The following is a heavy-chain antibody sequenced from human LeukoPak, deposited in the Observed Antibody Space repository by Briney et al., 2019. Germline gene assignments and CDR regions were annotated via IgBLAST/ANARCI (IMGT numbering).Heavy chain of an antibody. CDR3: AKGGGSSWYSSYYYYYYMDV. CDR2: INSDGSST. V-gene: IGHV3-74*01. J-gene: IGHJ6*03. Sequence: GGSLRLSCAASGFTLGTDWMNWVRQAPGKGLVWVSRINSDGSSTSYADSVKGRFTISRDNAKNTLYLQMNSLRAEDTAVYYCAKGGGSSWYSSYYYYYYMDVWGKGTTVTVSS. D-gene: IGHD6-13*01. CDR1: GFTLGTDW.